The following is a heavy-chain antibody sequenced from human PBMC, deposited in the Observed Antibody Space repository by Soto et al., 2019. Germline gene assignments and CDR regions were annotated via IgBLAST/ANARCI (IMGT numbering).Heavy chain of an antibody. D-gene: IGHD6-25*01. V-gene: IGHV3-23*01. CDR3: AKDRTAAARNFDY. CDR2: ISTAVGAT. J-gene: IGHJ4*02. CDR1: GFTFSNHA. Sequence: GGSLRLSCAVSGFTFSNHAMSWVRQAPGKGLEWVSAISTAVGATYYADSVKGRFTISRDDSKNTLYLQMDSLRAEDTAVYYCAKDRTAAARNFDYWGQGALVTVSS.